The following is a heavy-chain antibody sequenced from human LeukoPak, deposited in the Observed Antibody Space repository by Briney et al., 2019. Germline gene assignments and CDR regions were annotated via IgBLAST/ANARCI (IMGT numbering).Heavy chain of an antibody. J-gene: IGHJ4*02. V-gene: IGHV4-59*01. CDR2: IHYSGST. Sequence: SETLSLTCTVSGGSISGSYWSWIRQPPGRGLEWTGYIHYSGSTNYNPSLKSRVTMSVDTSKNQFSLKLSSVTAADTAVYYCAKYHCSSTACYYFDYWGQGTLVTVSS. CDR1: GGSISGSY. CDR3: AKYHCSSTACYYFDY. D-gene: IGHD2-2*01.